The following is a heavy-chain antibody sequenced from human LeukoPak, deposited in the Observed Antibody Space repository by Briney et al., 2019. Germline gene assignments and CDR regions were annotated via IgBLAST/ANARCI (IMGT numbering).Heavy chain of an antibody. D-gene: IGHD6-25*01. CDR1: GGSISSYY. CDR2: IYYSGNT. CDR3: ASAGGTSPTLDY. Sequence: SETLSLTCTVSGGSISSYYWSWIRRPPGKGLEWIGYIYYSGNTNYNPSLKSRVTISIDTSKSQVSLRLSAVTAADTAVYFCASAGGTSPTLDYWGRGALVTVSS. J-gene: IGHJ4*02. V-gene: IGHV4-59*01.